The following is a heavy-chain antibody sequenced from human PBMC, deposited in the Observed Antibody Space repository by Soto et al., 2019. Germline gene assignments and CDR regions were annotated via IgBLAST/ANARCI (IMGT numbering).Heavy chain of an antibody. CDR1: GYTFSRSG. D-gene: IGHD3-16*01. CDR3: ARRGSVPCDYYGLDV. J-gene: IGHJ6*02. V-gene: IGHV1-18*01. CDR2: ISTYNGDT. Sequence: VQLVQSGAEVKKPGASVKVSCKASGYTFSRSGISWLRQAPGQGLEWMGWISTYNGDTNYAQKVQGSVTXSXAXSXSTAFMELMSLRSDDTAVYSCARRGSVPCDYYGLDVWGQRTTVTVSS.